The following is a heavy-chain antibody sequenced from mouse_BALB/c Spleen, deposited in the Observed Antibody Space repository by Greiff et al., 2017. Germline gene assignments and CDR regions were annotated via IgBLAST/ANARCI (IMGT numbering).Heavy chain of an antibody. J-gene: IGHJ3*01. CDR3: TRFGQLGLRGFAY. Sequence: EVKLQESGGGLVQPGGSMKLSCVASGFTFSNYWMNWVRQSPEKGLEWVAEIRLKSNNYATHYAESVKGRFTISRDDSKSSVYLQMNNLRAEDTGIYYCTRFGQLGLRGFAYWGQGTLVTVSA. D-gene: IGHD3-2*01. V-gene: IGHV6-6*02. CDR1: GFTFSNYW. CDR2: IRLKSNNYAT.